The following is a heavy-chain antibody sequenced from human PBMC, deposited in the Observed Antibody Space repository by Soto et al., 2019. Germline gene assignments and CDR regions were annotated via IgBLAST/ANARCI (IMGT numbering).Heavy chain of an antibody. CDR1: GFTFSSYA. CDR2: ISSNGGST. CDR3: ARGAYSSSWFAPDVFDY. V-gene: IGHV3-64*01. Sequence: GGSLRLSCAASGFTFSSYAMHWVRQAPGKGLEYVSAISSNGGSTYYANSVKGRFTISRDNSKNTLYLQMGSLRAEDMAVYYCARGAYSSSWFAPDVFDYWGQGTLVTVSS. J-gene: IGHJ4*02. D-gene: IGHD6-13*01.